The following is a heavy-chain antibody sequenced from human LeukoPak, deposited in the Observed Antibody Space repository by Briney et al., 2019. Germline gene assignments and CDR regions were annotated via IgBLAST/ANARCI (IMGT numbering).Heavy chain of an antibody. CDR2: ISHSGGT. Sequence: PSETLSLTCSVYGGSLSGYYWSWIRQPPGEGLEWIGEISHSGGTNYNPSLKSRVTISVDTSKNQFSLKLSSVTAADTAVYYCARRRYDFCGGRFDPWGQGTLVTVSS. CDR1: GGSLSGYY. V-gene: IGHV4-34*01. D-gene: IGHD3-3*01. J-gene: IGHJ5*02. CDR3: ARRRYDFCGGRFDP.